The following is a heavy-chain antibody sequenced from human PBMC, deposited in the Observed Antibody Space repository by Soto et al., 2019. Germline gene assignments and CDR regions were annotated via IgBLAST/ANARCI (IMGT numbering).Heavy chain of an antibody. CDR1: GGTFSSYA. CDR3: ARAPGCSGGSCYSEDY. CDR2: IIPIFGTA. J-gene: IGHJ4*02. V-gene: IGHV1-69*13. Sequence: SVKVSCKASGGTFSSYAISWVRQAPGQGLEWMGGIIPIFGTANYAQKFQGRVTITADESTSTAYMELSSLRSEDTAVYYCARAPGCSGGSCYSEDYWGQGTLVTVSS. D-gene: IGHD2-15*01.